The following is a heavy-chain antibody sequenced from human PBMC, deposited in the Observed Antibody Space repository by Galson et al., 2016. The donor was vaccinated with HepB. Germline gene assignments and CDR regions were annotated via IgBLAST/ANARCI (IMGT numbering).Heavy chain of an antibody. CDR2: INQDGSGK. Sequence: SLRLSCAASGSTFGSYWMSWVRQAPGIGLEWVAKINQDGSGKYYLDSERGRFSISRDNAKNSLSLQMNSLRAEDTAVYFCARDSIAVPGTNWYFDLWGRGTLVTVSS. CDR1: GSTFGSYW. J-gene: IGHJ2*01. V-gene: IGHV3-7*04. CDR3: ARDSIAVPGTNWYFDL. D-gene: IGHD6-19*01.